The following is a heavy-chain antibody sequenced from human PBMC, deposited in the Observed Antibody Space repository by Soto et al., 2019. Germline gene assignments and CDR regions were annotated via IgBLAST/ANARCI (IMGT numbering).Heavy chain of an antibody. J-gene: IGHJ4*02. CDR2: ISYDGVSK. CDR1: GFTFSSYA. V-gene: IGHV3-30*04. Sequence: GGSLRLSCATSGFTFSSYALHWVRQAPGKGLEWVALISYDGVSKYHAASVQGRFTISRDNSKNTVYLQMNSLRLEDTAVYYCARGPSYSDSYFDYWGQGTLVTVSS. CDR3: ARGPSYSDSYFDY. D-gene: IGHD4-17*01.